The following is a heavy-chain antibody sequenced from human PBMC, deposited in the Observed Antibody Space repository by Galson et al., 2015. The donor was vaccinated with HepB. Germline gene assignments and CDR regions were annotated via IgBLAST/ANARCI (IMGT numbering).Heavy chain of an antibody. CDR1: GGTFNSYA. CDR3: VIAARPSDGFDV. CDR2: IIPIFGIG. J-gene: IGHJ3*01. D-gene: IGHD6-25*01. Sequence: SVKVSCKASGGTFNSYAISWVRQAPGQGLEWMGGIIPIFGIGNYAQKFRGRVTITADKSTSTAYMELNSLRDEDTAVYYCVIAARPSDGFDVWGQGTMVSVSS. V-gene: IGHV1-69*10.